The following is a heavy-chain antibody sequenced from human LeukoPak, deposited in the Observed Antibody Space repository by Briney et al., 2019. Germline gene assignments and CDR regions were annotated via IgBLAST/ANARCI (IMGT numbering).Heavy chain of an antibody. CDR3: ARDRAIAVAGRHRHNWFDP. D-gene: IGHD6-19*01. Sequence: ASVKVSCKASGYTYTSYGISWVRQAPGQGLEWMGWISAYNGNTNYAQKLQGRVTMTTDTSTSTAYMELRSLRSGDTAVYYCARDRAIAVAGRHRHNWFDPWGQGTPVTVSS. CDR2: ISAYNGNT. J-gene: IGHJ5*02. V-gene: IGHV1-18*01. CDR1: GYTYTSYG.